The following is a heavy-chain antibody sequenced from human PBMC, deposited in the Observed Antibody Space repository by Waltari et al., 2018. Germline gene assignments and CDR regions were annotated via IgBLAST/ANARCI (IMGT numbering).Heavy chain of an antibody. D-gene: IGHD5-12*01. CDR3: ARVVGYSGYV. V-gene: IGHV1-69*01. J-gene: IGHJ4*02. CDR2: IFPFFGTT. CDR1: GDTFSNPA. Sequence: QVQLVQSGAEVKKPGSSVKVSCKASGDTFSNPAFNWVRQAPGQGLEWMGGIFPFFGTTNYAQKFQGRVTITADESTSTVYMELSSLKSEDTAVYYCARVVGYSGYVWGQGTLVTVSS.